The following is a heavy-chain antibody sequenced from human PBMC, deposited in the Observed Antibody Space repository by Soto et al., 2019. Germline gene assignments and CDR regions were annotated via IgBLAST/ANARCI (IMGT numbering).Heavy chain of an antibody. J-gene: IGHJ5*02. D-gene: IGHD1-1*01. CDR1: GFTFSSYG. CDR2: SWYDGSNN. Sequence: QVQLMESGGGVVQPGRSLRLSCAASGFTFSSYGIHWVRQAPGKGLEWVAVSWYDGSNNHFADSVKGRFTISRDNSKNSLYLQMNSLGAEETAVYYWARDFLERDLDPWGQGNQVIVSS. V-gene: IGHV3-33*01. CDR3: ARDFLERDLDP.